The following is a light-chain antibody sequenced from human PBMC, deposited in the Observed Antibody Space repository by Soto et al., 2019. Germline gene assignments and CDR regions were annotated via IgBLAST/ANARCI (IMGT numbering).Light chain of an antibody. V-gene: IGKV1-12*01. CDR3: QQANSFPLT. CDR1: QGISSW. J-gene: IGKJ4*01. Sequence: DIQMTQFPSSVSASGGDRVSITCGASQGISSWLAWYQQKPGRAPKLLIYTGSSLQSGVPSRFSGTGSGTDFTLTISSLQPEDVATYYCQQANSFPLTFGGGTKVEIK. CDR2: TGS.